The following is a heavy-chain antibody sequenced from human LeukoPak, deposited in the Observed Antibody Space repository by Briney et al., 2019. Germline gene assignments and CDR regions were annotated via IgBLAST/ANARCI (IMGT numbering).Heavy chain of an antibody. CDR3: ASGNSFDY. V-gene: IGHV3-7*01. J-gene: IGHJ4*02. CDR1: GFTFGISW. CDR2: IKPDGSEK. Sequence: GGSLRLSCAASGFTFGISWMSWVRQAPGKGLECVANIKPDGSEKYYVDSVKGRFTVSRDNAKNSLYLQMNSLRAEDTAVYFCASGNSFDYWGQGTLVTVSS.